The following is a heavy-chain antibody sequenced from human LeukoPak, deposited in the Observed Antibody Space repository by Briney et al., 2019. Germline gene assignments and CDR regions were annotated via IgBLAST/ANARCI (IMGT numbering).Heavy chain of an antibody. CDR3: ARCIAVAGPEIVDAFDI. J-gene: IGHJ3*02. Sequence: GESLKISCKGSGYSFTSCRIGWVRQMPGKGLEWMGIIYPGDSDTRYSPSFQGQVTISADKSISTAYLQWSSLKASDTAMYYCARCIAVAGPEIVDAFDIWGQGTMVTVSS. D-gene: IGHD6-13*01. CDR1: GYSFTSCR. V-gene: IGHV5-51*01. CDR2: IYPGDSDT.